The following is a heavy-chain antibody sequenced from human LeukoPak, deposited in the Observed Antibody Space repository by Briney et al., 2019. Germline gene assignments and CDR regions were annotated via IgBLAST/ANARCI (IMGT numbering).Heavy chain of an antibody. J-gene: IGHJ3*02. V-gene: IGHV3-11*04. Sequence: GGSLRLSCAASGFTFSDYYMSWIRQAPGKGLEWVSYISSSGSTIYYADSMKGRFTISRDNAKNSLYLQMNSLRAEDTAVYYCAIPYYYDSSGYSAFDIWGQGTMVTVSS. CDR2: ISSSGSTI. D-gene: IGHD3-22*01. CDR3: AIPYYYDSSGYSAFDI. CDR1: GFTFSDYY.